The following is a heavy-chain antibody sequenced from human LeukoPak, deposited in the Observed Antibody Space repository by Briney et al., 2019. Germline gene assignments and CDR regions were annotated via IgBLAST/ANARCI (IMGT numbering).Heavy chain of an antibody. CDR2: ISYDGSNK. CDR1: GFTFSSYA. D-gene: IGHD6-13*01. CDR3: ARGDSSSWYSTHTYFDY. Sequence: GRSLRLSCAASGFTFSSYAMHWVRQAPGKGLEWVAVISYDGSNKYYADSVKGRFTIPRDNSKNTLYLQMNSLRAEDTAVYYCARGDSSSWYSTHTYFDYWSQGALVTVSS. V-gene: IGHV3-30-3*01. J-gene: IGHJ4*02.